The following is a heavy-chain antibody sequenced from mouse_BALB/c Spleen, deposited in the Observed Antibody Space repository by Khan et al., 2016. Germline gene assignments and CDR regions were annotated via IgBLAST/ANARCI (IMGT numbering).Heavy chain of an antibody. J-gene: IGHJ4*01. CDR1: GYTFTNYG. Sequence: QIQLVQSGPELKKPGETVKISCKASGYTFTNYGMNWVKQAPGKGLKWMGWINTYTGEPTYADDFKGRFAFSLETSASTAYLQINNLKNEDTATYFGARRRIYGGYHDAMDYWGQGTSVTVSS. CDR3: ARRRIYGGYHDAMDY. D-gene: IGHD2-3*01. CDR2: INTYTGEP. V-gene: IGHV9-3-1*01.